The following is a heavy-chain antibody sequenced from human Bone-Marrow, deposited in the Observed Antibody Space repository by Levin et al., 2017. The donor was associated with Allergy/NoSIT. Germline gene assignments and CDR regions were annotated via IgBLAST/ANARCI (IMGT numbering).Heavy chain of an antibody. D-gene: IGHD5-24*01. V-gene: IGHV3-23*01. Sequence: GESLKISCAASGFAFSAYALSWVRQAPGKGLEWVSTISGSGGSTFYADSVKGHFTISRDNSKNILYLQSNSLRDEDTAVYYCAKGWLQFGFFDFWGQGTLVTVSS. CDR3: AKGWLQFGFFDF. CDR2: ISGSGGST. CDR1: GFAFSAYA. J-gene: IGHJ4*02.